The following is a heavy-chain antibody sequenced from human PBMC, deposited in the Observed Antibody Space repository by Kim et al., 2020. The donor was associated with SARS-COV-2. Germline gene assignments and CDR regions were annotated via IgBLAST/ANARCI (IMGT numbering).Heavy chain of an antibody. D-gene: IGHD1-1*01. CDR3: ARVAGTTYDFDY. J-gene: IGHJ4*02. CDR2: IYHSGST. CDR1: GYSISSGYY. Sequence: SETLSLTCTVSGYSISSGYYWGWIRQPPGKGLEWIGSIYHSGSTYYNPSLKSRVTISVDTSKNQFSLKLSSVTAADTAVYYCARVAGTTYDFDYWGQGTLVTVSS. V-gene: IGHV4-38-2*02.